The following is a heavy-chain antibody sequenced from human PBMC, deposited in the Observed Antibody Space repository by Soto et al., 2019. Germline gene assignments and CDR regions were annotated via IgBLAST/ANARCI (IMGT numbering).Heavy chain of an antibody. CDR1: GGSISSSSYY. CDR3: AIRITMVRGVIMNDY. V-gene: IGHV4-39*01. CDR2: IYYSGST. D-gene: IGHD3-10*01. Sequence: SETLSLTCTVSGGSISSSSYYWGWIRQPPGKGLEWIGSIYYSGSTYYNPSLKSRVTISVDTSKNQFSLKLSSVTAADTAVCYCAIRITMVRGVIMNDYWGQGTLVTVSS. J-gene: IGHJ4*02.